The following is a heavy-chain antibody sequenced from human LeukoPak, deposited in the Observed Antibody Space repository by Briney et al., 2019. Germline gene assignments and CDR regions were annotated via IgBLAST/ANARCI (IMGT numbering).Heavy chain of an antibody. CDR3: ARAVGYCSGGSCYSYYFDY. J-gene: IGHJ4*02. CDR2: IYYTGNT. Sequence: SETLSLTCSVSGDSITGYYWGWIRQPPGKGLEWIGNIYYTGNTYYNSSLKSRVTMSVDTSKNQFSLKLSSVTAADTAVYYCARAVGYCSGGSCYSYYFDYWGQGTLVTVSS. CDR1: GDSITGYY. D-gene: IGHD2-15*01. V-gene: IGHV4-39*07.